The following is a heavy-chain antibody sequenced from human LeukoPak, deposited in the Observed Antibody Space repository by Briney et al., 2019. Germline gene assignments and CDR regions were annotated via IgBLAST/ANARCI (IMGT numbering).Heavy chain of an antibody. CDR1: GFTVSSNY. CDR2: IYSGGST. J-gene: IGHJ4*02. CDR3: ARDRYRESSYYFDY. V-gene: IGHV3-53*05. Sequence: PGGSLRLSCAASGFTVSSNYMSWVRQAPGKGLEWVSVIYSGGSTYYADSVKGRFTVSRDDSKNTLYLQMNSLRAEDTAVYYCARDRYRESSYYFDYWGQGTLVTVSS. D-gene: IGHD1-1*01.